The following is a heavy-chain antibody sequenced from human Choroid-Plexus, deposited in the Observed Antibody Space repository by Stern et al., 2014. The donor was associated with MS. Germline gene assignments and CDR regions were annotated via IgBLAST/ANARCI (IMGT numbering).Heavy chain of an antibody. D-gene: IGHD3-10*01. CDR3: ALWSSYMYYFDY. J-gene: IGHJ4*02. CDR1: GGSTSGYY. CDR2: IYNSGST. Sequence: QLQLQESGPGLGKASETLSLTCTVSGGSTSGYYWSWLRQPPGKGLEWIGYIYNSGSTNYNPSLKSRVAISAGTSKNQFSLRLSSLTAADTAVYYCALWSSYMYYFDYWGRGTLVTVSS. V-gene: IGHV4-59*01.